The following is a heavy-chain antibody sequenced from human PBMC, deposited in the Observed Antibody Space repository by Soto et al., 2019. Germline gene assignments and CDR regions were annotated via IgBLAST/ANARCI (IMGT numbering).Heavy chain of an antibody. D-gene: IGHD6-19*01. CDR1: GGTFSSYA. CDR2: IIPIFGTA. Sequence: QVQLVQSGAEVKKPGSSVKVSCKASGGTFSSYAISWVRQAPGQGLEWMGGIIPIFGTANYAQKFQGRVTIPGEKSTGQANRGLGGLGSGDRAVFYGARDPGYSGGWYAGGGGGGMDVWGQGTTVTVSS. J-gene: IGHJ6*02. CDR3: ARDPGYSGGWYAGGGGGGMDV. V-gene: IGHV1-69*06.